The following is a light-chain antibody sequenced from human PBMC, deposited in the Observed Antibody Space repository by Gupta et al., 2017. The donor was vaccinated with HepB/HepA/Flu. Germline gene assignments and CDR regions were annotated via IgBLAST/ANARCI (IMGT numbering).Light chain of an antibody. Sequence: EIAMTQSPATLSVSPGERATLSCRASQSVSYNLAWYQQKPGQAPRLLIYGASARATGVPARFSGSGSGTEFTLTISSLQSEDFAVYYCQQDNNWWTFGQGTRVEIK. CDR2: GAS. V-gene: IGKV3-15*01. J-gene: IGKJ1*01. CDR3: QQDNNWWT. CDR1: QSVSYN.